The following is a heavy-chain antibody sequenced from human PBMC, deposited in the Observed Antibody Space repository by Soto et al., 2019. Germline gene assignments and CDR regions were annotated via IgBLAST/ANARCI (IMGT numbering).Heavy chain of an antibody. J-gene: IGHJ5*02. Sequence: QVQLVESGGGVVQPGRSLRLSCAASGFTFSTCTMHWVRQAPGKGLEWVAVISYDGTNKYYADSVKGRFTISRDNSYNTLSLQLTSLRPEDTAVYYCAIGVREYQLQYNWFEPWCQGTLVTVSS. D-gene: IGHD2-2*01. CDR1: GFTFSTCT. CDR2: ISYDGTNK. V-gene: IGHV3-30-3*01. CDR3: AIGVREYQLQYNWFEP.